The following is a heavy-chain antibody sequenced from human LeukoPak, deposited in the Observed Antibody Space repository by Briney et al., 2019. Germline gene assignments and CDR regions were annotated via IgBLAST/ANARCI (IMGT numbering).Heavy chain of an antibody. CDR1: VDTFTSYY. CDR3: ARGLDSSGYYAP. V-gene: IGHV1-46*01. D-gene: IGHD3-22*01. J-gene: IGHJ5*02. Sequence: ASVKVSCKASVDTFTSYYMHWVGLAPGQGLEWMGIINPSGGSASYAQRFQGRVTLTRDTSTSTVYMELSSLRSEDTAVYYCARGLDSSGYYAPWGQEPWSPSPQ. CDR2: INPSGGSA.